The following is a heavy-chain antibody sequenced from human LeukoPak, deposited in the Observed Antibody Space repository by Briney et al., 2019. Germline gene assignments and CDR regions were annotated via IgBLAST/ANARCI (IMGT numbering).Heavy chain of an antibody. CDR2: ISSNGDKK. Sequence: PGKSLRLSCAADGFTFSYFGMQWVRQAQGKGLEWIAIISSNGDKKYYADSVKGRFTISRDNSKNSLYLQMNSLRAEDTAVYYCARDPWIQLWSFDHWGQGTLVTVSS. V-gene: IGHV3-33*08. J-gene: IGHJ4*02. D-gene: IGHD5-18*01. CDR1: GFTFSYFG. CDR3: ARDPWIQLWSFDH.